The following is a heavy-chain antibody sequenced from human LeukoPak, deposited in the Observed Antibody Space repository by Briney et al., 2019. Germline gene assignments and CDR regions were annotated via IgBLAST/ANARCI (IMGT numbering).Heavy chain of an antibody. J-gene: IGHJ5*02. CDR1: GFTFSSYA. D-gene: IGHD2-2*01. CDR3: ARDPAVPAAKAYDWFDP. Sequence: QPGGSLRLSCTASGFTFSSYAMHWVRQAPGKGLEWVAVISYDGSNKYYADSVKGRFTISRDNSKNTLYLQMNSLRAEDTAVYYCARDPAVPAAKAYDWFDPWGQGTLVTVSS. V-gene: IGHV3-30-3*01. CDR2: ISYDGSNK.